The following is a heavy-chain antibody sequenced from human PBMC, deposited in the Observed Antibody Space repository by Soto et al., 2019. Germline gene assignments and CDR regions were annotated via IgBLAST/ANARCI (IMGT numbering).Heavy chain of an antibody. D-gene: IGHD3-9*01. V-gene: IGHV3-7*01. J-gene: IGHJ6*03. Sequence: PGGSLRLSCAAAGFHISTYWMCWVRQAPGMGLEWVANIKQDGSDKYYMDSVRGRFTISRDNAKNSLYLQMNSLRAEDTAVYYCARVNRLGISDHHYYYMDVWGKGTTVTVSS. CDR2: IKQDGSDK. CDR1: GFHISTYW. CDR3: ARVNRLGISDHHYYYMDV.